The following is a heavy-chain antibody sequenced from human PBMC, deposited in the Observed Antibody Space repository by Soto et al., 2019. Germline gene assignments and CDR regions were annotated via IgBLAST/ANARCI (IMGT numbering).Heavy chain of an antibody. J-gene: IGHJ4*02. D-gene: IGHD6-25*01. Sequence: EVQLVESGGGLVKPGESLTLSCAASGFTFNNAWMSWVRQAPGTGLEWVGRIKSNADGGTADYTPPVKGRFTISRDDSKNTLFQHINSLKTEDTAVYYCTTGVATAKYYFDFWGQGTLVTVSS. CDR1: GFTFNNAW. CDR2: IKSNADGGTA. V-gene: IGHV3-15*01. CDR3: TTGVATAKYYFDF.